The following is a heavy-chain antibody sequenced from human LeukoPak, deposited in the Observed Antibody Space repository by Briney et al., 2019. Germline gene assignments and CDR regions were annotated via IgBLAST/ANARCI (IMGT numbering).Heavy chain of an antibody. V-gene: IGHV3-30*02. J-gene: IGHJ6*03. CDR2: IRYNGNNQ. CDR3: AKDSAFYYIDV. CDR1: GFTFNNYG. Sequence: GRSLRLSCAASGFTFNNYGMHWVRQAPGKGLEWVAFIRYNGNNQYYADSVKGRFTISRDNSKNTLYLQMNSLKGDDTAVYYCAKDSAFYYIDVWGKGTTVIISS. D-gene: IGHD3-10*01.